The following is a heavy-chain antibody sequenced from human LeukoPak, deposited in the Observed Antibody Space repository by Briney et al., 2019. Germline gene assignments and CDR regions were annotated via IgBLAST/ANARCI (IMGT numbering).Heavy chain of an antibody. CDR3: ARLAVVAPAARDYYYMDV. D-gene: IGHD2-2*01. J-gene: IGHJ6*03. Sequence: SETLSLTCTVSGVSISSYYWSWIRQPPGKGLEWIGYIYYSGSTNYNPSLKSRVTISIDSSKNQFSLRVTSVTAADTAVYYCARLAVVAPAARDYYYMDVWGKGTTVTVSS. CDR2: IYYSGST. CDR1: GVSISSYY. V-gene: IGHV4-59*01.